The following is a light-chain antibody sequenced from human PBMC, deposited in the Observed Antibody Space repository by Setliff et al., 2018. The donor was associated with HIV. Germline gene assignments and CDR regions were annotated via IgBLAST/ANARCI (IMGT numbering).Light chain of an antibody. V-gene: IGLV3-21*04. CDR1: NIGSKT. Sequence: ELTQPPSVSVAPGKTARITCGGNNIGSKTVHWYQQKAGQAPVLVIYYDTDRPSGIPERFSGSNSGNTATLTINRVEAGDEADYYCQVWDSASDLRNVFGTGTKATVL. CDR3: QVWDSASDLRNV. CDR2: YDT. J-gene: IGLJ1*01.